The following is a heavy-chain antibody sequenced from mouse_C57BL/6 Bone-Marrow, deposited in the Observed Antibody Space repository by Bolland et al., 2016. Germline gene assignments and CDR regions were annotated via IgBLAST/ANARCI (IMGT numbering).Heavy chain of an antibody. J-gene: IGHJ4*01. V-gene: IGHV5-17*01. CDR3: ARRITTVVFDY. Sequence: YADTVKGRFTISRDNAKNTLFLQMTSLRSEDTAMYYCARRITTVVFDYWGQGT. D-gene: IGHD1-1*01.